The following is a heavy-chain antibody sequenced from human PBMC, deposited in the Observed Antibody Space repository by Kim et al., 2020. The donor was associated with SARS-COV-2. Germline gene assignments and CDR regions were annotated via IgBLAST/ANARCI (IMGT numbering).Heavy chain of an antibody. J-gene: IGHJ4*02. Sequence: ASVKVSCKASGYIFTSYDINWVRQDTGQGLEWMGWMNPNSGNTGYAQKFQGRVTMTRNTSITTAYMELSSLRSEDTAVYYCARRIAAAGTPIGYWGQGTLVTVSS. CDR3: ARRIAAAGTPIGY. CDR2: MNPNSGNT. V-gene: IGHV1-8*01. CDR1: GYIFTSYD. D-gene: IGHD6-13*01.